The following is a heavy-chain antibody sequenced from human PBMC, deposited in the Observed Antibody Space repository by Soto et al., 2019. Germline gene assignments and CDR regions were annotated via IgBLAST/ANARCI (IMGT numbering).Heavy chain of an antibody. V-gene: IGHV3-30*03. CDR1: GFTFSSYG. CDR2: ISYDGSNK. J-gene: IGHJ4*02. D-gene: IGHD1-1*01. Sequence: QVQLVESGGGVVQPGRSLRLSCAASGFTFSSYGMHWVRQAPGKGLEWVAVISYDGSNKYYADSVKGRFTISRDNSKNTLYLQMNSLRDEDTAVYYCARDGFKVETPDYWGQGTLVTVSS. CDR3: ARDGFKVETPDY.